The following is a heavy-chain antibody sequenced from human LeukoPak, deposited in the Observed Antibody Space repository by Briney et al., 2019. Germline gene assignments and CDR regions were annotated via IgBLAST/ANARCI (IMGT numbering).Heavy chain of an antibody. V-gene: IGHV1-2*06. D-gene: IGHD3-9*01. Sequence: ASVKVSFKASVYTFTGYYMHWVRQAPAQGLEWMGRINPNSGGTNYAQKFQGRVTMTRDTSISTAYMELSRLRSDDTAVYYCARDFHWQQFGGYWGQGTLVTVSS. CDR3: ARDFHWQQFGGY. CDR1: VYTFTGYY. J-gene: IGHJ4*02. CDR2: INPNSGGT.